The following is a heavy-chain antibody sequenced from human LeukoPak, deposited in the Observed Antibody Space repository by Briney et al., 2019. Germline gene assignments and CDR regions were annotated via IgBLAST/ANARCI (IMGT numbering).Heavy chain of an antibody. CDR3: ARVDNWNYGWGAFYI. CDR1: GGTFSSYT. Sequence: ASVKVSCKASGGTFSSYTISWVRQAPGQGLEWMGRIIPILGIANYAQKFQGRVTITADKSTSTAYMELSSLRSEDTAVYYCARVDNWNYGWGAFYIWGQGTMVTVSS. V-gene: IGHV1-69*02. D-gene: IGHD1-7*01. J-gene: IGHJ3*02. CDR2: IIPILGIA.